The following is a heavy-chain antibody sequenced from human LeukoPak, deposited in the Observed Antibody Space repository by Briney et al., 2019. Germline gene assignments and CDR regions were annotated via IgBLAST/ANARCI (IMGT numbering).Heavy chain of an antibody. CDR2: IYYSGST. Sequence: SETLSLTCTVSGGPISSYYWSWIRQPPGKGLEWIGYIYYSGSTNYNPSLKSRVTISVDTSKNQFSLMLSSVTAADTAVYYCARGFGSGSYYYGWFDPWGQGTLVTVSS. CDR1: GGPISSYY. D-gene: IGHD3-10*01. J-gene: IGHJ5*02. V-gene: IGHV4-59*08. CDR3: ARGFGSGSYYYGWFDP.